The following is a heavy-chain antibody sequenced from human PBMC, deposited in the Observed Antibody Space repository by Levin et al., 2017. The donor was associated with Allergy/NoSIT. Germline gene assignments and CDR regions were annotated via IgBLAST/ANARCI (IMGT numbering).Heavy chain of an antibody. CDR2: IYDSGGT. J-gene: IGHJ4*02. CDR3: ASLRGGSWFDY. D-gene: IGHD6-13*01. V-gene: IGHV4-4*08. CDR1: GASISSYY. Sequence: GSLRLSCTVSGASISSYYWNWIRQPPGRGLEWIGYIYDSGGTNYNPSLKSRVTISIDTSKNQFSLKLSSVTAADTAVYYCASLRGGSWFDYWGQGTLVTVSS.